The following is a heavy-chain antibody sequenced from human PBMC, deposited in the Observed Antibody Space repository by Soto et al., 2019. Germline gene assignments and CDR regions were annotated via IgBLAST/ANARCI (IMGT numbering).Heavy chain of an antibody. CDR1: GITLSNYA. D-gene: IGHD5-18*01. CDR2: ISSSGGST. CDR3: AKAPASSLTASRPFDQ. V-gene: IGHV3-23*01. J-gene: IGHJ4*02. Sequence: EVQLLESGGGLVPPGGFPRLSCAASGITLSNYAMSWVRQAPGKGLEWVSGISSSGGSTYYAGSVKGRFTIARDNSKNTLFLQMNSLRAEDTAVYYCAKAPASSLTASRPFDQWGQGTLVTVSS.